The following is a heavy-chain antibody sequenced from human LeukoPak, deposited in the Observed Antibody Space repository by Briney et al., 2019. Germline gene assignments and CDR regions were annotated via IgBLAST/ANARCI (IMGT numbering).Heavy chain of an antibody. D-gene: IGHD4-17*01. V-gene: IGHV3-23*01. Sequence: PGGSLRLSCAASGFTFSSYSMNWVRQAPGKGLEWVSAISGSGGSTYYADSVKGRFTISRDNSKNTLYLQMNSLRAEDTAVYYCARADGDYVSYYYGMDVWGQGTTVTVSS. J-gene: IGHJ6*02. CDR1: GFTFSSYS. CDR3: ARADGDYVSYYYGMDV. CDR2: ISGSGGST.